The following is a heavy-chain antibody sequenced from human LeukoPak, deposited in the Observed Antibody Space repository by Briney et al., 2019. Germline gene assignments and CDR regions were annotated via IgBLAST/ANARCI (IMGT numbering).Heavy chain of an antibody. CDR3: ARVRGDDYGGNSRVENFDY. V-gene: IGHV3-53*01. CDR2: IYSGGST. J-gene: IGHJ4*02. Sequence: GGSLRLSCAASGFTVSSNYMSWVRQAPGKGLEWVSVIYSGGSTYYADSVKGRFTISRDNSKNTLYLQMNSLRAEDTAVYYCARVRGDDYGGNSRVENFDYWGQGTLVTVSS. CDR1: GFTVSSNY. D-gene: IGHD4-23*01.